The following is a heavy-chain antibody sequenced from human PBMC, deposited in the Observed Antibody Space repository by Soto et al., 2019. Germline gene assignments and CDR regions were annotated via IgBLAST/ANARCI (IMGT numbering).Heavy chain of an antibody. J-gene: IGHJ6*03. CDR2: ISSSSSYI. CDR1: GFTFSSYS. CDR3: ARVLPSQTSTVTTATTSKYYYYYMDV. Sequence: GGSLRLSCAASGFTFSSYSMNLVRQAPGKGLEWVSSISSSSSYIYYADSVKGRFTISRDNAKNSLYLQMNSLRAEDTAVYYCARVLPSQTSTVTTATTSKYYYYYMDVWGKGTTVTVSS. V-gene: IGHV3-21*01. D-gene: IGHD4-17*01.